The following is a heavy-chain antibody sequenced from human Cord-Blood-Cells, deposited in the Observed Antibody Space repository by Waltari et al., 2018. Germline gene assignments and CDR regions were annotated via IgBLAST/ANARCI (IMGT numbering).Heavy chain of an antibody. V-gene: IGHV1-2*04. Sequence: QVQLVQSGAEVKKPGASVKVSCKASGYTFTGYYMHWVRQAPGQGLEWIGWNNPNSGGTNYAQKFQGWVTMTRDTSISTAYMELSRLRSDDTAVYYCAVGYYDILTGYYNYGMDVWGQGTTVTVSS. D-gene: IGHD3-9*01. J-gene: IGHJ6*02. CDR2: NNPNSGGT. CDR1: GYTFTGYY. CDR3: AVGYYDILTGYYNYGMDV.